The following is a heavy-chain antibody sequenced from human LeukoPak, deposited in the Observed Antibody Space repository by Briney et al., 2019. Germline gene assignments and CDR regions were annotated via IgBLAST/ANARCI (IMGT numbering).Heavy chain of an antibody. J-gene: IGHJ4*02. CDR3: ARGDPGIATTGPPFDY. D-gene: IGHD6-13*01. Sequence: GGSLRLSCAASGFTFSSYEMNWVRQAPGQGLEWVSYISSSGNTIYYADSVKGRFTISRDNAKNSLYLQMNSLRAEDTAVYYCARGDPGIATTGPPFDYWGQGTLVTVSS. CDR1: GFTFSSYE. CDR2: ISSSGNTI. V-gene: IGHV3-48*03.